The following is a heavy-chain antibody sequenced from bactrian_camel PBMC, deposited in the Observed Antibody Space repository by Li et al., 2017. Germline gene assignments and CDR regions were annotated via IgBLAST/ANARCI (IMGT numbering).Heavy chain of an antibody. D-gene: IGHD3*01. CDR1: GFQFSDYP. V-gene: IGHV3S42*01. J-gene: IGHJ4*01. CDR2: IAYDGWVS. Sequence: VQLVESGGRQVQPGGSLRLSCIASGFQFSDYPMSWVRQAPGKDLEWLAQIAYDGWVSRYNDPAKGRSSISRDNDKNTLYLQMNSLKPEDTAMYYCAATRSVVFDCTDVQNVPYLVYHGQGTQVTV.